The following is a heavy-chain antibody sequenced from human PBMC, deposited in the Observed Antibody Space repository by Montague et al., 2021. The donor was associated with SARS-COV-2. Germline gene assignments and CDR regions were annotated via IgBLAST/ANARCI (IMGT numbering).Heavy chain of an antibody. CDR3: ARLGDGVLPSPILGVGPYYSYYYMDV. V-gene: IGHV4-34*01. J-gene: IGHJ6*03. D-gene: IGHD3-10*01. Sequence: SETLSLTCAVHGGSFSTYSWNWIRQPPGKGLEWIGEIHHGGSTNYNPSLKSRATISADTPKNQFSLKLTSVAAADTAVYYCARLGDGVLPSPILGVGPYYSYYYMDVWGKGTTVTVSS. CDR1: GGSFSTYS. CDR2: IHHGGST.